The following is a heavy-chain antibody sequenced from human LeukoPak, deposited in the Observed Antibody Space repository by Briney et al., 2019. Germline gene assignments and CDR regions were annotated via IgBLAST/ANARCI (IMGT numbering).Heavy chain of an antibody. Sequence: KPGRSLRLSCAASGFTFDEYGMHWVRQAPGKGLEWVAVIWYDGSNKYYADSVKGRFTISRDNSKNTLYLQMNSLRAEDTAVYYCATYYYDSIDYWGQGTLVTVSS. CDR2: IWYDGSNK. V-gene: IGHV3-33*08. CDR3: ATYYYDSIDY. D-gene: IGHD3-22*01. J-gene: IGHJ4*02. CDR1: GFTFDEYG.